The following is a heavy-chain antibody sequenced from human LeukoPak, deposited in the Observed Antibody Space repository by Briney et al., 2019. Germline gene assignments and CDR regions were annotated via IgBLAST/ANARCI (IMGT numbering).Heavy chain of an antibody. CDR2: INHSGST. V-gene: IGHV4-34*01. CDR3: ARVSLAVIHYYYYGMDV. Sequence: SETLSLTCAVYGGSFSGYYWSWIRQPPGKGLEWIGEINHSGSTNYNPSLKSRVTISVDTSKNQFSLKLSSVTAADTAVYYFARVSLAVIHYYYYGMDVWGKGTTVTVSS. CDR1: GGSFSGYY. J-gene: IGHJ6*04. D-gene: IGHD6-19*01.